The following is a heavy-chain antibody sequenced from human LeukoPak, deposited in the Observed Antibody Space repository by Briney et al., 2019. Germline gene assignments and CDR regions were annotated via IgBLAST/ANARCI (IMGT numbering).Heavy chain of an antibody. CDR3: ASRATVVTPGWYFDL. J-gene: IGHJ2*01. D-gene: IGHD4-23*01. Sequence: SETLSLTCTVSGGSISSYYWSWIRQPPGKGLERIGYIYYSGSTNYNPSLKSRVTISVDTSKNQFSLKLSSVTAADTAVYYCASRATVVTPGWYFDLWGRGTLVTVSS. CDR2: IYYSGST. V-gene: IGHV4-59*01. CDR1: GGSISSYY.